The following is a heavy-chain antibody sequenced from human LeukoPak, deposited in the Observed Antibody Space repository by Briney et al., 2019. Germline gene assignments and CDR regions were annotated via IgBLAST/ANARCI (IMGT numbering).Heavy chain of an antibody. Sequence: PGGSLRLSCAASGFTFSSHWMHWVRQAPGKGLEWVSGISAGGGSTHYADSVKGRFTISRDNSKNTLYLHMNSLRAEDTAVYFCAYYDSSGYYYGRLRYWGQGTPVTVSS. D-gene: IGHD3-22*01. CDR2: ISAGGGST. CDR3: AYYDSSGYYYGRLRY. CDR1: GFTFSSHW. J-gene: IGHJ4*02. V-gene: IGHV3-23*01.